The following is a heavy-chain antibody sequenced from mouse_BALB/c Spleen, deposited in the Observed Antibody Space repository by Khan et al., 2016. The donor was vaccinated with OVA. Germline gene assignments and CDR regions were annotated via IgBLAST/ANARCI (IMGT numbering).Heavy chain of an antibody. CDR1: GYAFTTYY. D-gene: IGHD2-4*01. J-gene: IGHJ4*01. Sequence: QVQLQQSGPELVKPGASVRISCEASGYAFTTYYIHWVKQRPGQGLEWIGWIYPGNVNTKYNEKFKGKATLTADNSSSTVYIQLISLTSEDSAVYCCARDDYFVGDAMDYWGQGTSVTVSS. V-gene: IGHV1S56*01. CDR2: IYPGNVNT. CDR3: ARDDYFVGDAMDY.